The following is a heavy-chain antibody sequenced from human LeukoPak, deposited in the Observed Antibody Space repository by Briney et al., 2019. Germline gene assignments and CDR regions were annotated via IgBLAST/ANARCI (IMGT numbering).Heavy chain of an antibody. CDR1: GYIFTSYD. V-gene: IGHV1-8*03. CDR2: MNPNSGNT. J-gene: IGHJ3*02. Sequence: ASVKVSCKASGYIFTSYDINWVRQAPGQGLEWMGWMNPNSGNTGFAQMFQGRVTITRDTSISTAYMQLSSLRSEDTAVYYCARVGTDAAGLDDAFDIWGQGTMVTVSS. D-gene: IGHD5-24*01. CDR3: ARVGTDAAGLDDAFDI.